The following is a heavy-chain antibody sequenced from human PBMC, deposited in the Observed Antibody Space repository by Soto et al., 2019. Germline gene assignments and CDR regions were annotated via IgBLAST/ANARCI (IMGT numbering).Heavy chain of an antibody. J-gene: IGHJ6*02. Sequence: GGSLRLSCAATGFTFTNYWMHWVRQAPGKGLVWVSRINGDGSNTFYADSVKGRLTISRDNAENTVYLQMNSLRAEDTAVYYCARGIQYRYGMDVSGQGTTVTVSS. V-gene: IGHV3-74*01. CDR3: ARGIQYRYGMDV. CDR1: GFTFTNYW. D-gene: IGHD3-16*02. CDR2: INGDGSNT.